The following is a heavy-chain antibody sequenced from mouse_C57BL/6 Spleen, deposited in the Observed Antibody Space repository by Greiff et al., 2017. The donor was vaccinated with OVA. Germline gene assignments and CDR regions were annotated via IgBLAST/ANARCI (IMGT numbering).Heavy chain of an antibody. D-gene: IGHD1-1*01. V-gene: IGHV1-22*01. CDR3: ARGDYYGSSTDY. CDR2: INPNNGGT. Sequence: EVKLQQSGPELVKPGASVKMSCKASGYTFTDYNMHWVKQSHGKSLEWIGYINPNNGGTSYNQKFKGKATLTVNKSSSTAYMELRSLTSEDSAVYYCARGDYYGSSTDYWGQGTTLTVSS. CDR1: GYTFTDYN. J-gene: IGHJ2*01.